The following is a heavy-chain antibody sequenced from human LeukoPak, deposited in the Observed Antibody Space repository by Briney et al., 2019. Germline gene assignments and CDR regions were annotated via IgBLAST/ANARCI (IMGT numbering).Heavy chain of an antibody. CDR1: GGTFSSYA. V-gene: IGHV1-69*05. D-gene: IGHD2-2*01. J-gene: IGHJ4*02. Sequence: GSSVTVSCKASGGTFSSYAISWVRQAPGQGLEWMGGIIPIFGTANYAQKFQGRVTITTDESTSTAYMELSSLRSEDTAVYYCARGCSSTSCPLDYWGQGTLVTVSS. CDR2: IIPIFGTA. CDR3: ARGCSSTSCPLDY.